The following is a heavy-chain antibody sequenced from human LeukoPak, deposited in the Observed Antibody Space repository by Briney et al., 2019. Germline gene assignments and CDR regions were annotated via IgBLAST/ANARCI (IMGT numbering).Heavy chain of an antibody. J-gene: IGHJ4*02. Sequence: PSETLSLTCAVYGGSFSGYYWSWIRQPPGKGLEWIGEINHSGSTNYNPSLKSRVTISVDTSKNQFSMELRYVTAADTAVYYCARVGVVRGVTPDYWGQGTLVTVSS. CDR2: INHSGST. D-gene: IGHD3-10*01. V-gene: IGHV4-34*01. CDR1: GGSFSGYY. CDR3: ARVGVVRGVTPDY.